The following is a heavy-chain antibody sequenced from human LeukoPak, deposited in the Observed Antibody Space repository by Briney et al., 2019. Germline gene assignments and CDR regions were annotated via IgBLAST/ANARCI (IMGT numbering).Heavy chain of an antibody. CDR3: AKGRGGNDY. CDR1: GFTFSNYA. D-gene: IGHD3-10*01. CDR2: ISNSGDST. J-gene: IGHJ4*02. Sequence: GRSLRLSCAASGFTFSNYAMSWVRQAPGKGLEWVSLISNSGDSTYYTDSVKGRFTISRDNSKRTLYLQMNSLRVEDTAVYYCAKGRGGNDYWGQGTLVTVSS. V-gene: IGHV3-23*01.